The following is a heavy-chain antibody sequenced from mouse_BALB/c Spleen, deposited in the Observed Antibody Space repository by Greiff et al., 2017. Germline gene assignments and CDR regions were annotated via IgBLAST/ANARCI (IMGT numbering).Heavy chain of an antibody. CDR2: ISYSGST. Sequence: EVKLEESGPGLVKPSQSLSLTCTVTGYSITSDYAWNWIRQFPGNKLEWMGYISYSGSTSYNPSLKSRISITRDTSKNQFFLQLNSVTTEDTATYYCASGVTTFAYWGQGTLVTVSA. D-gene: IGHD2-2*01. J-gene: IGHJ3*01. V-gene: IGHV3-2*02. CDR3: ASGVTTFAY. CDR1: GYSITSDYA.